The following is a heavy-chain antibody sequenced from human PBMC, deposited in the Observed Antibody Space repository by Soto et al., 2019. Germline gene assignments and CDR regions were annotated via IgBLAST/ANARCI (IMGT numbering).Heavy chain of an antibody. CDR3: ARDTNDFWSGYFDY. Sequence: GGSLRLSCAASGFTFSSYAMHWVRQAPGKGLEYVSAISSNGGSTYYANSVKGRFTISRDNSKNTLYLQMGSLRAEDMAVYYCARDTNDFWSGYFDYWGQGTLVTVSS. V-gene: IGHV3-64*01. CDR2: ISSNGGST. D-gene: IGHD3-3*01. CDR1: GFTFSSYA. J-gene: IGHJ4*02.